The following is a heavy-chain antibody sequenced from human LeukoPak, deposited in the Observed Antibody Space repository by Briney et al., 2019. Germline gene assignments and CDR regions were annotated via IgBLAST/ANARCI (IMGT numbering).Heavy chain of an antibody. Sequence: PGRPLRLSCAASGFTFSSYGMHWIRQAPGKGLEWVANINRDGSERYYVDSVKGRFTISRDDAKSSLYLQMNSLRAEDTAVYYCARRNAMDVWGQGTTVIVFS. V-gene: IGHV3-7*03. J-gene: IGHJ6*02. CDR2: INRDGSER. CDR1: GFTFSSYG. CDR3: ARRNAMDV.